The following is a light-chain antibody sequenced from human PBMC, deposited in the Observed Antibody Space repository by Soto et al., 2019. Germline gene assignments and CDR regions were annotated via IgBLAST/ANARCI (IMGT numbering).Light chain of an antibody. Sequence: QSALTQPASVSGSPGQSITISCTGTSSDVGGYNYVSWYQQHPGKDPKLMIYDVSNRPSGVSNRFSGSKSGNTASLTISGLQAEDEADYYFSSYTSSSTNRVFGGGTQLTVL. V-gene: IGLV2-14*01. CDR3: SSYTSSSTNRV. CDR1: SSDVGGYNY. J-gene: IGLJ3*02. CDR2: DVS.